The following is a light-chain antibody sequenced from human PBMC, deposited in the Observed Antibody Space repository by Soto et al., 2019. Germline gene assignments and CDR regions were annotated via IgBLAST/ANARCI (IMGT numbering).Light chain of an antibody. V-gene: IGLV2-23*01. CDR3: CSYAGSSTYV. J-gene: IGLJ1*01. CDR2: EGN. Sequence: QSALTQPASVSGSPGQSITISCTGTSSDVGSYNLVSWYQQHPGKAPKLMIFEGNKRPSGVSNRFSGSTSGNTASLTISGLQAEDEADYYCCSYAGSSTYVFGTGTKLTVL. CDR1: SSDVGSYNL.